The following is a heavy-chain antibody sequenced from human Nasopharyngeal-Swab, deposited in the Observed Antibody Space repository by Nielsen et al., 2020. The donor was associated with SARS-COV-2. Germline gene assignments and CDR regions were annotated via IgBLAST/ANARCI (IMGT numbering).Heavy chain of an antibody. Sequence: GGSLRLSCAASGFTFRSYWMHWVRQVPGKGLVWVSRINEDGSITNYADSVEGRVTISRDNAKNTLFLHMNSLRAEDTAVYYCGRDLGGRFSTWGQGTLVTASS. CDR2: INEDGSIT. J-gene: IGHJ5*02. D-gene: IGHD3-16*01. V-gene: IGHV3-74*01. CDR1: GFTFRSYW. CDR3: GRDLGGRFST.